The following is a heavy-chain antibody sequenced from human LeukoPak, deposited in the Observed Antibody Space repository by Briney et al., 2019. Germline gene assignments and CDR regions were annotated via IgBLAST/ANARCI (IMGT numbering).Heavy chain of an antibody. CDR1: GFTFSSYG. Sequence: GGSLRLSCAASGFTFSSYGMSWVRQAPGKGLEWVSAIGGRDGSTYSADSMKGRFTISRDNSKNTLFLQMSGLGAEDTAVYYCAKQTDTTGSRGGAFDIWGQGTMVSVSS. V-gene: IGHV3-23*01. CDR2: IGGRDGST. CDR3: AKQTDTTGSRGGAFDI. J-gene: IGHJ3*02. D-gene: IGHD3-22*01.